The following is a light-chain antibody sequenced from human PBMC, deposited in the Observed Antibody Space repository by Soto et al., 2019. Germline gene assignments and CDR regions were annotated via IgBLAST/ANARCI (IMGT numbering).Light chain of an antibody. CDR3: AAWDDSLNGNV. Sequence: QSVLTQPPPTSGTPGQRVTISCSGSSSNIGSNTVNWYQQLPGTAPKLLIYNNNQRPSGVPDRFSGSKSGTSASLAISGLQSEDEADYYCAAWDDSLNGNVFGTGTKVTVL. CDR2: NNN. V-gene: IGLV1-44*01. J-gene: IGLJ1*01. CDR1: SSNIGSNT.